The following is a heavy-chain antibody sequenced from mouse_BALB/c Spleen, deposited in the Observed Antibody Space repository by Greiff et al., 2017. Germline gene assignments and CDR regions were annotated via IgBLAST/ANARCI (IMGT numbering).Heavy chain of an antibody. J-gene: IGHJ4*01. D-gene: IGHD6-1*01. CDR1: GYAFSSSW. CDR3: ARRTSTTPYAMDY. CDR2: IYPGDGDT. V-gene: IGHV1-82*01. Sequence: QVQLQQSGPELVKPGASVKISCKASGYAFSSSWMNWVKQRPGQGLEWIGRIYPGDGDTNYNGKFKGKATLTADKSSSTAYMQRSSLTSEDSAVYFGARRTSTTPYAMDYWGQGTSVTVSS.